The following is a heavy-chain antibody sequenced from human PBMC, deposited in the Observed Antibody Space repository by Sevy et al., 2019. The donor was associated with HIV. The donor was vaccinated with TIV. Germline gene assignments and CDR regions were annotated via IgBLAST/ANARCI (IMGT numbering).Heavy chain of an antibody. CDR3: AREGWSKPHDY. Sequence: GGYLRLCCAASGFTFSNYAMSWVRQAPGKGLVWVSTFSFGCGKINYADSVKGRFTISRDNSKNTLYLQMNSLRAEDTALYYCAREGWSKPHDYWGQGTLVTVSS. D-gene: IGHD3-3*01. J-gene: IGHJ4*02. CDR1: GFTFSNYA. V-gene: IGHV3-23*01. CDR2: FSFGCGKI.